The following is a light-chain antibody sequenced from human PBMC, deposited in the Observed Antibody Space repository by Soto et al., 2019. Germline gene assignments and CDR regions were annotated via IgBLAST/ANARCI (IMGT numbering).Light chain of an antibody. CDR2: DAS. V-gene: IGKV3-11*01. J-gene: IGKJ1*01. CDR1: QSVSSY. CDR3: QQRSNWPT. Sequence: EIVLTQSLATLSLSPGERATLSCRASQSVSSYLAWYQQKPGQAPRLLIYDASNRATGIPARFSGSVSGTDFTLTISSLEPEDFAVYYCQQRSNWPTFGQGTKV.